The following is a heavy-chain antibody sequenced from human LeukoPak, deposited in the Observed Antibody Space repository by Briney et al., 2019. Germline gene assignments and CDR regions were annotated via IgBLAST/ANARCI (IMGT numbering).Heavy chain of an antibody. Sequence: SETLSLTCTVSGGSISSSSYYWGWIRQPPGKGLEWIGSIYYSGSTYYNPSLKSRVTISVDTPKNQFSLKLSSVTAADTAVYYCARWGDYDILTGYYVFDYWGQGTLVTVSS. CDR2: IYYSGST. D-gene: IGHD3-9*01. J-gene: IGHJ4*02. V-gene: IGHV4-39*01. CDR3: ARWGDYDILTGYYVFDY. CDR1: GGSISSSSYY.